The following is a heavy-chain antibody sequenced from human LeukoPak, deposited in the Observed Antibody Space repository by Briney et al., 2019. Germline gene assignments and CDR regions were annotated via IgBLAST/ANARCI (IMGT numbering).Heavy chain of an antibody. CDR3: VRYSGIYDY. V-gene: IGHV3-74*01. CDR1: GFIIRGYW. D-gene: IGHD6-13*01. CDR2: INPLGSTT. J-gene: IGHJ4*02. Sequence: GGSLRLSCAASGFIIRGYWIHWVRQAPGKGLVWVSRINPLGSTTAYADSVKGRFTISRDDARNTLYLQMNSLRAEDTAVYYCVRYSGIYDYWGQGTLITVSS.